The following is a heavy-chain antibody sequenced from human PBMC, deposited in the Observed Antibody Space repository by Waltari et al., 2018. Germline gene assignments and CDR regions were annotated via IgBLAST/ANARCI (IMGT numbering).Heavy chain of an antibody. D-gene: IGHD3-3*01. CDR2: INPNSGGT. CDR3: ARESGSESGYIGWFDP. Sequence: QVQLVQSGAEVKKPGASVKVSCKASGYTFTGYYMHWVRQAPGQGLEWMGWINPNSGGTNYAQKFQGRVTMTRDTSISTAYMELSRLRSDDTAVYYCARESGSESGYIGWFDPWGQGTLVTVSS. V-gene: IGHV1-2*02. CDR1: GYTFTGYY. J-gene: IGHJ5*02.